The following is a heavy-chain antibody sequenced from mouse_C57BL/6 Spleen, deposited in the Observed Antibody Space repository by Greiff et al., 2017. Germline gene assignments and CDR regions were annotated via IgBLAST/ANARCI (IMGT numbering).Heavy chain of an antibody. J-gene: IGHJ1*03. D-gene: IGHD1-1*01. Sequence: QVQLQQPGAELVRPGSSVKLSCKASGYTFTSYWMHWVKQRPIQGLEWIGNIDPSDSETHYNQKFKDKATLTVDKSSSTAYMQRSSLTSEDSAVYYCAREAFITTVVATRYFDVWGTGTTVTVSS. CDR3: AREAFITTVVATRYFDV. V-gene: IGHV1-52*01. CDR2: IDPSDSET. CDR1: GYTFTSYW.